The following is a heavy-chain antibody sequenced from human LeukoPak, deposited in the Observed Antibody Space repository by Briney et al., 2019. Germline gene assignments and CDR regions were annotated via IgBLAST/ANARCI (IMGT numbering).Heavy chain of an antibody. CDR1: GFSFSDYA. J-gene: IGHJ6*02. D-gene: IGHD2-2*01. CDR2: ISSNSAYI. CDR3: ARIFRYQLIDYYALDV. V-gene: IGHV3-21*01. Sequence: GGSLRLSCAASGFSFSDYAMDWVRQAPGKGLEWVSAISSNSAYIFYADSVEGRFTISRDNAKSSVSLQMNSLRDDDTAVYYCARIFRYQLIDYYALDVWGQGTMVTVSS.